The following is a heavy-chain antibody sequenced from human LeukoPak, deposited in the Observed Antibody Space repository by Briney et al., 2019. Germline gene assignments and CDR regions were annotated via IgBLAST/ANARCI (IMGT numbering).Heavy chain of an antibody. Sequence: ASVKVSCKASGYTFTSYGISWVRQAPGQGLAWMGIIDPSGGSTSYAQKFQGRVTMTRDTSTSTVYMEVSSLRSEDTAVYYCARALSSGTSDYWGQGTLVTVSS. CDR3: ARALSSGTSDY. J-gene: IGHJ4*02. CDR2: IDPSGGST. V-gene: IGHV1-46*01. CDR1: GYTFTSYG. D-gene: IGHD1-26*01.